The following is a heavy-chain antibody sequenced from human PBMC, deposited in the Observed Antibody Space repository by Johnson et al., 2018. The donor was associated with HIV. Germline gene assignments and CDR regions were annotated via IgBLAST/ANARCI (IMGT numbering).Heavy chain of an antibody. V-gene: IGHV3-20*04. Sequence: VLLVESGGGVVRPGGSLRLSCAASGFTFDDYGMSWVRQAPGKGLEWVSGINWNGGSTGYADSVKGRFTISRDNAKNSLYLQMNSLSAEDTALYYCARDGPYSGYDENAFDIWGQGTMVTVSS. J-gene: IGHJ3*02. CDR3: ARDGPYSGYDENAFDI. CDR2: INWNGGST. D-gene: IGHD5-12*01. CDR1: GFTFDDYG.